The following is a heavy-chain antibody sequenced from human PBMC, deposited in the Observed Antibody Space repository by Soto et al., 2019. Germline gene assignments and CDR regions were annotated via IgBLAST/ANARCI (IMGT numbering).Heavy chain of an antibody. CDR1: GGSLTPYY. J-gene: IGHJ4*02. V-gene: IGHV4-59*01. D-gene: IGHD3-3*01. Sequence: SETLSLTCAVSGGSLTPYYWNWIRQPPGKKLEWIGYAYSLGRPNYNPSLKSRVTMSLDTSKNQFSLNLDSVTAADTAVYFCARDFAYFDSWGQGTLVTVSS. CDR3: ARDFAYFDS. CDR2: AYSLGRP.